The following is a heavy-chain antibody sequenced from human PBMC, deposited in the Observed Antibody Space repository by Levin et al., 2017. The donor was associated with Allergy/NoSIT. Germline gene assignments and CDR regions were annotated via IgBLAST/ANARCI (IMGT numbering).Heavy chain of an antibody. D-gene: IGHD3-22*01. CDR1: GYTFTGYY. Sequence: ASVKVSCKASGYTFTGYYMHWVRQAPGQGLEWMGWINPNSGGTNYAQKFQGRVTMTRDTSISTAYMELSRLRSDDTAVYYCARPNSSGDAFDIWGQGTMVTVSS. V-gene: IGHV1-2*02. J-gene: IGHJ3*02. CDR2: INPNSGGT. CDR3: ARPNSSGDAFDI.